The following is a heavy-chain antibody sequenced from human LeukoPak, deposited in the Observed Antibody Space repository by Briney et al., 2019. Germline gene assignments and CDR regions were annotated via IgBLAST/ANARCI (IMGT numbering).Heavy chain of an antibody. CDR2: IRYDGSNK. D-gene: IGHD2-15*01. J-gene: IGHJ3*02. V-gene: IGHV3-30*02. CDR1: GFTFRSYG. CDR3: AKFSEYCSGGSCFDAFDI. Sequence: SGGSLRLSCAASGFTFRSYGMHWVRQAPGKGLEWVAFIRYDGSNKYYADSVKGRFTISRDNSENTLYLQMNSLRAEDTAVYYCAKFSEYCSGGSCFDAFDIWGQGTMVTVSS.